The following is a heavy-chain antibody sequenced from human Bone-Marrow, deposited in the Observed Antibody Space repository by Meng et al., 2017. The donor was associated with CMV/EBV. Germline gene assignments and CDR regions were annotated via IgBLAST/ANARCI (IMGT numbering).Heavy chain of an antibody. CDR2: ISYDGSNK. Sequence: GGSLRLSCAASGFTFSSYAMHWVRQAPGKGLEWVAVISYDGSNKYYADSAKGRFTISRDNSKNTLYLQMNSLRAEDTAVYYCEMSDILTGLEGDWGQGTLVTVSS. V-gene: IGHV3-30-3*01. J-gene: IGHJ4*02. D-gene: IGHD3-9*01. CDR1: GFTFSSYA. CDR3: EMSDILTGLEGD.